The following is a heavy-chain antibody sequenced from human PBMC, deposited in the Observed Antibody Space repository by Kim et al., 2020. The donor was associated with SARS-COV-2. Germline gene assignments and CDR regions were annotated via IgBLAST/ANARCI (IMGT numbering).Heavy chain of an antibody. Sequence: GGSLRLSCTASGFTFRVYAMHWVRQAPGKGLEWVAIISYDGSDKYYADSVKGRFSISRDNSGNTVYLQMDSLRGDDTAVYFCARDRRMYYFGSGTDFWGQGPLVSVSS. CDR2: ISYDGSDK. V-gene: IGHV3-30*04. CDR1: GFTFRVYA. J-gene: IGHJ4*02. D-gene: IGHD3-10*01. CDR3: ARDRRMYYFGSGTDF.